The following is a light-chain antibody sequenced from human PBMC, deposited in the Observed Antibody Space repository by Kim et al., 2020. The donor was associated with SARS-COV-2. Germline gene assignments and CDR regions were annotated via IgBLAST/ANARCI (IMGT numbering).Light chain of an antibody. V-gene: IGLV3-25*03. J-gene: IGLJ2*01. CDR3: QSADSSGTYVV. CDR1: ALPKQY. Sequence: ELTQPPSVSVSPGQTARITCSGDALPKQYAYWYQQKPGQAPVLVIYKDSERPSGIPERFSGSSSGTTVTLTISGVQAEDEADYYCQSADSSGTYVVFGGGTQLTVL. CDR2: KDS.